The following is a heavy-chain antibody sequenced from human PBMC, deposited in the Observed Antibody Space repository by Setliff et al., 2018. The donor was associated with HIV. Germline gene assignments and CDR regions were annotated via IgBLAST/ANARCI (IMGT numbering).Heavy chain of an antibody. CDR2: INPGNGNT. V-gene: IGHV1-3*01. CDR3: AREPIGGDDAFDI. J-gene: IGHJ3*02. D-gene: IGHD2-21*02. Sequence: ASVKVSCKASGYTFTNYAIHWVRQAPGQRLEWMGWINPGNGNTKYSQKFQGRITITRDTSATTAYMELSSLRSEDTAIFYCAREPIGGDDAFDIWGQGTMVTVSS. CDR1: GYTFTNYA.